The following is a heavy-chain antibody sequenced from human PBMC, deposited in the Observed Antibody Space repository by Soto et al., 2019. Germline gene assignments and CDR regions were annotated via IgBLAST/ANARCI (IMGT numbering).Heavy chain of an antibody. J-gene: IGHJ4*02. V-gene: IGHV1-2*02. CDR3: ARTSIDCSGGSCDHYFDY. Sequence: GASVKVSCKASGYTFTGYYMLWVRQAPGQGLEWMGWINPNSGGTNYAQKFQGRVTMTRDTSISTAYMELSRLRSDDTAVYYCARTSIDCSGGSCDHYFDYWGQGTLVTVYS. CDR1: GYTFTGYY. CDR2: INPNSGGT. D-gene: IGHD2-15*01.